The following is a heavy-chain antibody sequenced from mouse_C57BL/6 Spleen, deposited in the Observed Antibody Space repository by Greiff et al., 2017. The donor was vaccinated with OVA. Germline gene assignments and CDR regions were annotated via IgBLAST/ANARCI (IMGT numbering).Heavy chain of an antibody. D-gene: IGHD1-1*01. V-gene: IGHV10-3*01. J-gene: IGHJ4*01. CDR1: GFTFNTYA. Sequence: EVQRVESGGGLVQPKGSLKLSCAASGFTFNTYAMHWVRQAPGKGLEWVGRIRSKSSNYATYYADSVKDRFTISRDDSQSMLYLQMNNLKTEDTAMYYCVRGSSYSAMDYWGQGTSVTVSS. CDR3: VRGSSYSAMDY. CDR2: IRSKSSNYAT.